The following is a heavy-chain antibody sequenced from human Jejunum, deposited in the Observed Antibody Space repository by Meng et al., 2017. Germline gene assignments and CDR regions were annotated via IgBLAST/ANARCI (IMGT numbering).Heavy chain of an antibody. J-gene: IGHJ4*02. CDR3: ARDRSLAS. D-gene: IGHD1-14*01. V-gene: IGHV3-7*01. CDR2: IKQDGSEK. CDR1: GFIFSRYW. Sequence: VQRVGAGGGLVQPGWSLGLSCGACGFIFSRYWMGWVRQAPGKGLEWVANIKQDGSEKYYVDSVKGRFTISRDNAKNSLYLQMNSLRAEDTAVYYCARDRSLASWGQGTLVTVSS.